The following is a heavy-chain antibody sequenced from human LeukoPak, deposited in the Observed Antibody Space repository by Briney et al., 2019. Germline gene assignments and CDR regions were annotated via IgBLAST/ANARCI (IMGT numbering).Heavy chain of an antibody. D-gene: IGHD2-15*01. J-gene: IGHJ1*01. CDR2: IYYIGYT. Sequence: KPSETLSLTCTVSGGSISSNYWSWIRQPPGKGLGWLGYIYYIGYTNYNPSLKSRVTMSVDTSKNQFSLKLTSVIAADTAVYYYATLRYCSGGSCFPKYFQHWGQGTLVTVSS. V-gene: IGHV4-59*08. CDR3: ATLRYCSGGSCFPKYFQH. CDR1: GGSISSNY.